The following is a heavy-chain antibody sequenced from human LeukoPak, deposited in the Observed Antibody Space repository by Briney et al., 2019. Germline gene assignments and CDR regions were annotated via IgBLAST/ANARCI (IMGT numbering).Heavy chain of an antibody. D-gene: IGHD4-11*01. J-gene: IGHJ4*02. Sequence: SETLSLICTVSGSSISSYYWGWIRQPPGKGLEWIGSIYYSGSTNYNPSLKSRVTMSVDTSKNQFSLKLSSVTAADTAVYYCATNDYSNFLAYWGQGTLVTVSS. CDR1: GSSISSYY. CDR2: IYYSGST. V-gene: IGHV4-59*12. CDR3: ATNDYSNFLAY.